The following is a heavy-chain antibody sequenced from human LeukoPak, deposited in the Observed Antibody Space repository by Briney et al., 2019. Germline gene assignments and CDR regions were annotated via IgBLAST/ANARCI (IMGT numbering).Heavy chain of an antibody. V-gene: IGHV1-18*01. D-gene: IGHD6-19*01. CDR2: ISPYNGNT. J-gene: IGHJ5*02. CDR3: TRGGSSGPEGWFDP. Sequence: ASVKVSCKASGYTFRNYGITWVRQAPGQGLEWMGWISPYNGNTRYAQKVQGRGTMTTDTSTSTAYMELRSLRSDDTAVYYCTRGGSSGPEGWFDPWAQGTLVTVSS. CDR1: GYTFRNYG.